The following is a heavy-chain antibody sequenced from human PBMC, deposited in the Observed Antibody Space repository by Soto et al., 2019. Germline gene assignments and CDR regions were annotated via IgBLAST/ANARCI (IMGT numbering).Heavy chain of an antibody. CDR1: CGSFTSNNW. CDR2: IYRTGST. CDR3: ASRDPGTSVDY. V-gene: IGHV4-4*02. J-gene: IGHJ4*02. Sequence: SETLSLTCAVSCGSFTSNNWWTWVRQPPGQGLEWIGEIYRTGSTNYNPSLKSRVTISLDKSENQFSLKVTSLTAADTAVYYCASRDPGTSVDYWGQGTLVTV. D-gene: IGHD1-7*01.